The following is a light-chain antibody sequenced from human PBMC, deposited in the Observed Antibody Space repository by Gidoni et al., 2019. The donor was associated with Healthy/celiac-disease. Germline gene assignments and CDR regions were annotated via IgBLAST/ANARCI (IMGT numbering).Light chain of an antibody. J-gene: IGLJ3*02. Sequence: QSVLTQPPSASGTPGQVVTISCSGSSPNIGSNYVYWYQQPPGTAPKLLIYRNNQRPSGVPDRFSGSKSGTSASLAISGLRSEDEADYYCAAWDDSLSGRVFGGGTKLTVL. CDR1: SPNIGSNY. CDR3: AAWDDSLSGRV. V-gene: IGLV1-47*01. CDR2: RNN.